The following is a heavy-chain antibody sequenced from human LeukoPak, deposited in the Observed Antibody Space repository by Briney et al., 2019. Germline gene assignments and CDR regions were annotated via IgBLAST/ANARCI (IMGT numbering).Heavy chain of an antibody. J-gene: IGHJ4*02. CDR1: KFTFMNYA. Sequence: PGGSLRLSCTASKFTFMNYAMHWVRQAPGKGLEWLSTIGSAGGSIFYADSVKGRFTISRDNSKSTLFLQMDSLRAEDTAVYYCARGRYSSRSGGYYFDTWGQGTLVTVSS. CDR2: IGSAGGSI. CDR3: ARGRYSSRSGGYYFDT. D-gene: IGHD2-2*01. V-gene: IGHV3-23*01.